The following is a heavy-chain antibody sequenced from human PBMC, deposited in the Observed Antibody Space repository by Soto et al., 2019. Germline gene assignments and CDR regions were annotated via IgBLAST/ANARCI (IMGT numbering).Heavy chain of an antibody. CDR3: ARDFIVGAPDYFDY. V-gene: IGHV3-30*04. D-gene: IGHD1-26*01. CDR1: GFTFSDYP. CDR2: ISYDGRVK. Sequence: PGGSLRLSCAASGFTFSDYPMHWVRQAPGKGLEWVAVISYDGRVKYYVDSVKGRFTISRDDSKNTLYLQMNSLRVDDTAVYYCARDFIVGAPDYFDYWGQGTLVTVPS. J-gene: IGHJ4*02.